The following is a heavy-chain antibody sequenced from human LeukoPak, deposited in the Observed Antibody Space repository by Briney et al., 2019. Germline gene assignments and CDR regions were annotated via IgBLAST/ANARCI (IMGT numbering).Heavy chain of an antibody. CDR1: GGSISSYY. J-gene: IGHJ5*02. CDR2: IYYSGST. CDR3: ARGQQYYDFWSGHNWFDP. D-gene: IGHD3-3*01. Sequence: PSETLSLTCTVSGGSISSYYWSWIRQPPGKGLEWIGYIYYSGSTNYNPSLKSRVTISVDTSKNQFSLKLSSVTAADTAVYYCARGQQYYDFWSGHNWFDPWGQGTLVTVSS. V-gene: IGHV4-59*01.